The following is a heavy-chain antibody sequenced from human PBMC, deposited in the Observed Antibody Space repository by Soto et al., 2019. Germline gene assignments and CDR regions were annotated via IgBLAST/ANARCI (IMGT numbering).Heavy chain of an antibody. CDR1: CGSISNSNYY. Sequence: SETLSLTCTVSCGSISNSNYYWGWIRQPPGKGLEWIGSINYGGSTYYTPPLKSRVTISVDTPKNQVSLKLSSVTAADTAVYYCARHSRYCSGGTCYSFDYWGQGTLVTVSS. V-gene: IGHV4-39*01. CDR3: ARHSRYCSGGTCYSFDY. D-gene: IGHD2-15*01. J-gene: IGHJ4*02. CDR2: INYGGST.